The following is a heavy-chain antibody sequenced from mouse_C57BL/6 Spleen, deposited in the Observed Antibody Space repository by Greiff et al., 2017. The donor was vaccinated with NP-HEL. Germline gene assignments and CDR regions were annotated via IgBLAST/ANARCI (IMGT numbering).Heavy chain of an antibody. V-gene: IGHV1-69*01. CDR2: IDPSDSYT. CDR1: GYTFTSYW. J-gene: IGHJ2*01. D-gene: IGHD1-1*01. Sequence: QVQLKQPGAELVMPGASVKLSCKASGYTFTSYWMHWVKQRPGQGLEWIGEIDPSDSYTNYNQKFKGKSTLTVDKSSSTAYMQLSRLTSEDSAVYYCARSRGVVATDYWGQGTTLTVSS. CDR3: ARSRGVVATDY.